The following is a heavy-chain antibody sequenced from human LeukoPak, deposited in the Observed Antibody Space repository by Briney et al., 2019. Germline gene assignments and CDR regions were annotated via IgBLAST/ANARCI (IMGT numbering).Heavy chain of an antibody. CDR2: IQQGGSEK. CDR1: GFTFKGYW. D-gene: IGHD5-18*01. CDR3: VRLRYTYGKNFDC. V-gene: IGHV3-7*01. J-gene: IGHJ4*02. Sequence: PGGSLRLSCAASGFTFKGYWMSWVRQAPGKGLEWVANIQQGGSEKKYVDSVKGRFTISRDNAKNSLYLQMDSLRAEDTAVYYCVRLRYTYGKNFDCWGQGTLVTVSS.